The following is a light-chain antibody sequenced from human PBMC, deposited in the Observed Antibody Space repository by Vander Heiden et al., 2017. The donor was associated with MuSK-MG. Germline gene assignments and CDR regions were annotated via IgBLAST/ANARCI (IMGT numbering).Light chain of an antibody. CDR2: SNN. CDR3: AAWDDSLNGVV. Sequence: QSVLTQPPSASGTPGQRVTISCSGSSSNIGGNTVNWYQQSPGTAPKYLIYSNNQRTSGVPDRFSGSKSGTSASLAISGLQSDDEADYFCAAWDDSLNGVVFGGGTKLTVL. J-gene: IGLJ2*01. CDR1: SSNIGGNT. V-gene: IGLV1-44*01.